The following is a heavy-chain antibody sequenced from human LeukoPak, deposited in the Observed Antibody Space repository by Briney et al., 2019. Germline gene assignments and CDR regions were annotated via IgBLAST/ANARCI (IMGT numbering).Heavy chain of an antibody. V-gene: IGHV4-34*01. CDR3: ARGPRSSDWYSVDY. CDR1: GGSFSGYY. CDR2: INHSGST. D-gene: IGHD6-19*01. Sequence: SETLSLTCAVYGGSFSGYYWSWIRQPPGKGLEWIGEINHSGSTNYNPSLKSRVAISVDTSKNQFSLKLSSVTAADTAVYYCARGPRSSDWYSVDYWGRGTLVTVSS. J-gene: IGHJ4*02.